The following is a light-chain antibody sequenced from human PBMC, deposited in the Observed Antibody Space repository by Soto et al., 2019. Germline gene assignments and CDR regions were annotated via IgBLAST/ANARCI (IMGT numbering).Light chain of an antibody. CDR1: SSNIGAGYD. V-gene: IGLV1-40*01. CDR3: QPPDSRLSAYV. CDR2: GSS. Sequence: QSVLTQPPSVSGAPGQRVTISCTGSSSNIGAGYDVHWYQQLPGTAPKLLIHGSSNRPSGVPHXFSXXKHXTSASLPITGLQADAEADYYCQPPDSRLSAYVLRTRTKVTVL. J-gene: IGLJ1*01.